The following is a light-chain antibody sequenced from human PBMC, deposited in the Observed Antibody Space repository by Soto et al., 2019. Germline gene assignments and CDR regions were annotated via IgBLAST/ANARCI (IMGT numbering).Light chain of an antibody. CDR3: SSYAGSNDRWV. CDR1: SSDIGAYNY. Sequence: QSALTQPPSASGSPGQSVTISCTGTSSDIGAYNYVSWYQQHPGKAPKLMIHEVSKRPSGVPDRFSGSKSGNTASLTVSGLQAEYEAEYYGSSYAGSNDRWVFGGGTKLTVL. CDR2: EVS. V-gene: IGLV2-8*01. J-gene: IGLJ3*02.